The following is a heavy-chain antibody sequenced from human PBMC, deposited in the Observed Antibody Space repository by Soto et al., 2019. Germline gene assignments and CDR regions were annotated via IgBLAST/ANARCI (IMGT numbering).Heavy chain of an antibody. V-gene: IGHV1-69*13. Sequence: SVKVSCKASGGTFSSYAISWVRQAPGQGLEWMGGIIPSFGTANYAQKFQGRVTITADESTSTAYMELSSLRSEDTAVYYCARDPGSRYCRGGSCYSGYYYGMDVWGQGTTVTVSS. CDR3: ARDPGSRYCRGGSCYSGYYYGMDV. CDR2: IIPSFGTA. D-gene: IGHD2-15*01. CDR1: GGTFSSYA. J-gene: IGHJ6*02.